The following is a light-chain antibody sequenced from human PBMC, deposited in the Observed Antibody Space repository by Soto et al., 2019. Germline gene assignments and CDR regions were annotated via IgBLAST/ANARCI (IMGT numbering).Light chain of an antibody. J-gene: IGKJ1*01. CDR1: QNISRS. V-gene: IGKV3-15*01. Sequence: EIVMTQSPVTLSVSPGERATLSCRASQNISRSLAWYQQKPGQGPSLLIYGTSTRAGGVPARFSGGGSGTEFTLTITSLQSEDFEVHYCHQYNGWHRTFGRGTKVDIX. CDR3: HQYNGWHRT. CDR2: GTS.